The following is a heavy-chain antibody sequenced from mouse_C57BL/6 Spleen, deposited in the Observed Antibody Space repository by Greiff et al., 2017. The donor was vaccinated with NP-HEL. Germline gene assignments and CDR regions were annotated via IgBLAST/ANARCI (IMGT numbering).Heavy chain of an antibody. J-gene: IGHJ4*01. CDR1: GYAFTNYL. CDR2: INPGSGGT. V-gene: IGHV1-54*01. CDR3: ARTPHAMDY. Sequence: VQRVESGAELVRPGTSVTVSCKASGYAFTNYLIEWVNQRPGQGLEWIGVINPGSGGTNYNEKFKGKGTLTADKSSSTAYMQLSSLTSEDSAVYFCARTPHAMDYWGQGTSVTVSS.